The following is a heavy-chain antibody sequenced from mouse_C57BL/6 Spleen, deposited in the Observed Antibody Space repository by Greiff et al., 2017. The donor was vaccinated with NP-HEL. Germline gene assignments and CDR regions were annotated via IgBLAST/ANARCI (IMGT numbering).Heavy chain of an antibody. CDR2: ISNGGGST. J-gene: IGHJ4*01. CDR1: GFTFSDYY. CDR3: ARRTLSYYAMDY. V-gene: IGHV5-12*01. Sequence: EVMLVESGGGLVQPGGSLKLSCAASGFTFSDYYMYWVRQTPEKRLEWVAYISNGGGSTYYPDTVKGRFTISRDNAKNTLYLQMSRLKSEDTAMYYCARRTLSYYAMDYWGQGTSVTVSS.